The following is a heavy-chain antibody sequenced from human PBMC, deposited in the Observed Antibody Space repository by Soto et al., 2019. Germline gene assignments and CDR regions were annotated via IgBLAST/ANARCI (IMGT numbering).Heavy chain of an antibody. CDR3: ARQPTTGDTDLWFDP. CDR2: IFYSGST. J-gene: IGHJ5*02. Sequence: SETLSLTCNVSGGSISTSRSYWAWIRQPPGKGLEWLANIFYSGSTYYNPSLASRVTVSVDTSKSEFSLKLRSVTAADTAVYYCARQPTTGDTDLWFDPWGQGTLVTVSS. CDR1: GGSISTSRSY. D-gene: IGHD2-21*01. V-gene: IGHV4-39*01.